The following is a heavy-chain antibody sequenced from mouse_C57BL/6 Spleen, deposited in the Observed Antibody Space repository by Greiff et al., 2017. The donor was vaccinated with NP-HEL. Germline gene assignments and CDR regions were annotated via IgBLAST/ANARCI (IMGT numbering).Heavy chain of an antibody. CDR3: ARRGGDGYYVSFDY. CDR2: IYPSDSET. J-gene: IGHJ2*01. V-gene: IGHV1-61*01. Sequence: QVQLQQPGAELVRPGSSVKLSCKASGYTFTSYWMDWVKQRPGQGLEWIGNIYPSDSETHYNQKFKDKATLTVDKSSSTAYMQLSSLTSEDSAVYYCARRGGDGYYVSFDYWGQGTTLTVSS. CDR1: GYTFTSYW. D-gene: IGHD2-3*01.